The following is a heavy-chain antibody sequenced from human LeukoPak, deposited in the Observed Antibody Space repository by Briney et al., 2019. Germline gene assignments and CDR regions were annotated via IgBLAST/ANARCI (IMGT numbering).Heavy chain of an antibody. CDR1: GFTFNSYD. CDR2: ISGSGDST. D-gene: IGHD3-10*01. CDR3: ATEGLVRGVIFEN. Sequence: GGSLRLSCAASGFTFNSYDMSWVRQAPGKGLEWVSAISGSGDSTYYADSVKGRFTISRDNSKNTLYLQMNSLRAEDTAVYYCATEGLVRGVIFENWGQGTLVTVSS. J-gene: IGHJ4*02. V-gene: IGHV3-23*01.